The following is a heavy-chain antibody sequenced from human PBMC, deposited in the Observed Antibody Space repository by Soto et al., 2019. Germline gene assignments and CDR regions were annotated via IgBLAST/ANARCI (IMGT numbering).Heavy chain of an antibody. Sequence: SGPTLVNPTQTLTLTCTFSGFSLSTSGMCVSWIRQPPGKALEWLALIDWDDDKYYSTSLKTRLTISKDTSKNQVVLTMTNMDPVDTATYYCARIPDYYDSSGYHFDYWGQGTLVTVSS. D-gene: IGHD3-22*01. V-gene: IGHV2-70*01. CDR1: GFSLSTSGMC. J-gene: IGHJ4*02. CDR2: IDWDDDK. CDR3: ARIPDYYDSSGYHFDY.